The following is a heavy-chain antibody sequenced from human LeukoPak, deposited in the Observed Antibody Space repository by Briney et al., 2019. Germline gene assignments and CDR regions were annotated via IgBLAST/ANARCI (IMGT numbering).Heavy chain of an antibody. J-gene: IGHJ5*02. CDR1: GYTFTNYY. CDR3: ARNYDGGWFDP. Sequence: ASVKVSCKASGYTFTNYYIHWVRQAPGQGLEWMGIINPSGGSPTYAQNFQGRVTMTRDTSTSTVYMELSSFRSEDTAVYYCARNYDGGWFDPWGQGTLVTVSS. CDR2: INPSGGSP. D-gene: IGHD3-3*01. V-gene: IGHV1-46*01.